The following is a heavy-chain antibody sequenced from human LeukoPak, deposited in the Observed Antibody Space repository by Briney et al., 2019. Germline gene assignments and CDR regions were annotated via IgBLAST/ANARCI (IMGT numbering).Heavy chain of an antibody. Sequence: SVKVSCKASGGTSNNYAISWVRQAPGQGLECMGRIIPIVDITNYARKFQGRVTITADKSTSTAYMELSSLRSGDTAIYYYARERLSASGTFDIWGQGTMVTVSS. V-gene: IGHV1-69*04. CDR3: ARERLSASGTFDI. J-gene: IGHJ3*02. D-gene: IGHD2-21*01. CDR2: IIPIVDIT. CDR1: GGTSNNYA.